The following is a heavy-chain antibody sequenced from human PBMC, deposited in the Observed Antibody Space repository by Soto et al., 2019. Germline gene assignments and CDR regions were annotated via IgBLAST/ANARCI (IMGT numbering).Heavy chain of an antibody. D-gene: IGHD6-13*01. CDR3: ATIAAALGDYYNGMDV. J-gene: IGHJ6*02. CDR2: ISGSGGTT. Sequence: EVQLLESGGDLVQPGGSLRLSCAASGFRFSSYAMSWVRQAPGKGLEWMSSISGSGGTTYYADSVKGRITISRDNSKNTVYLQMSGLRAEDTAIYYCATIAAALGDYYNGMDVWGQGTTVSVSS. CDR1: GFRFSSYA. V-gene: IGHV3-23*01.